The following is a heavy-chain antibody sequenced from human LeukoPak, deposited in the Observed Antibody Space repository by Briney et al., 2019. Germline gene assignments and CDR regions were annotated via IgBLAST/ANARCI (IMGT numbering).Heavy chain of an antibody. J-gene: IGHJ4*02. V-gene: IGHV3-33*01. D-gene: IGHD3-16*02. CDR3: ARESDDLGSYRYPDY. CDR2: IWYDGSDK. CDR1: GFTFSRYG. Sequence: EGSLRLSCAASGFTFSRYGMHWVRQAPGKGLEWVAVIWYDGSDKYYADSVKGRFTISRDNSKNTLYLQMNSLRVEDTAVYHCARESDDLGSYRYPDYWGRGTLVTVSS.